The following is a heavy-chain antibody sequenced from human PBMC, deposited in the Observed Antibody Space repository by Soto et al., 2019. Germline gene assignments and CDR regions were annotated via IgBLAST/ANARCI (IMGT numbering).Heavy chain of an antibody. V-gene: IGHV3-30*18. CDR3: AKEVKGDGAQWFGP. CDR2: ISYDGSNK. CDR1: GFTFSSYG. Sequence: QVQLVESGGGVVQPGRSLRLSCAASGFTFSSYGMHWVRQAPGKGLEWVAVISYDGSNKYYADSVKGRFTISRDNSKNTLYLQMNSLGAEDTAVYYCAKEVKGDGAQWFGPWGQGTLVTVSS. J-gene: IGHJ5*02. D-gene: IGHD2-21*02.